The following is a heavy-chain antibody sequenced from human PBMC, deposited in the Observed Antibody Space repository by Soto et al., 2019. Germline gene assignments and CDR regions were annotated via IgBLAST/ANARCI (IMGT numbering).Heavy chain of an antibody. J-gene: IGHJ6*02. CDR2: IIPIYGTR. CDR1: GGPFSTYT. D-gene: IGHD5-12*01. V-gene: IGHV1-69*06. Sequence: SVKVSCKASGGPFSTYTISWVRQAPGQGLEWMGGIIPIYGTRNYAQKFQGRVTITADKSTSIASMEVSSLTSEDTAVYYCATGDIVDPYHYYHMDVWDQGTTVTVSS. CDR3: ATGDIVDPYHYYHMDV.